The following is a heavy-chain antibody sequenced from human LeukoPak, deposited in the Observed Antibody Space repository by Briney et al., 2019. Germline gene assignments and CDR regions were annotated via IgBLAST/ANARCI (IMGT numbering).Heavy chain of an antibody. Sequence: SETLSLTCTVAGGSVSGYYWSWIRQPPGKGLEWIGWIFYTGSTNYNPSLKSRVTISVDTSRNQFSLKLTSVTAADTAVYYCAKYGDYWSYFDYWGQGTLVTVSS. CDR3: AKYGDYWSYFDY. CDR2: IFYTGST. V-gene: IGHV4-59*02. J-gene: IGHJ4*02. CDR1: GGSVSGYY. D-gene: IGHD4-17*01.